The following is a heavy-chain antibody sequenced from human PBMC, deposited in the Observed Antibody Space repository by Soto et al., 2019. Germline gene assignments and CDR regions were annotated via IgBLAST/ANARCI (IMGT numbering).Heavy chain of an antibody. CDR2: INAGNGNT. Sequence: ASVKVSCKASGYTFNSYAMHWVRQAPGQRLEWMGWINAGNGNTKNSQKFQSRVTITRDTSASTAYMELSSLRSEDTAVYYCARDEGVGAWSDYWGQGTLVTVSS. D-gene: IGHD2-15*01. CDR3: ARDEGVGAWSDY. J-gene: IGHJ4*02. V-gene: IGHV1-3*01. CDR1: GYTFNSYA.